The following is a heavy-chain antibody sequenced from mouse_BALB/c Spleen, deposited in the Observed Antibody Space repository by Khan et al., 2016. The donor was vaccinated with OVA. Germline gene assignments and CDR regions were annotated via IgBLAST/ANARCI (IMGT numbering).Heavy chain of an antibody. CDR1: GYSITSDYA. J-gene: IGHJ3*01. CDR2: ISYSGRT. CDR3: AMGRTY. V-gene: IGHV3-2*02. Sequence: EVQLVESGPGLVKPSQSLSLTCTVTGYSITSDYAWNCIRQFPGNKLEWMGYISYSGRTSYNPSLKSRISVTRDTSKNQFFLQLNSVTTEDTATYYCAMGRTYWGQGTLVTVSA. D-gene: IGHD4-1*01.